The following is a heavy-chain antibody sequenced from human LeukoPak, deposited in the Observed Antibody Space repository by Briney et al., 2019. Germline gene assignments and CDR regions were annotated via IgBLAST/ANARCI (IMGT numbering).Heavy chain of an antibody. D-gene: IGHD5-18*01. Sequence: PSETLSPTCNVSGGSISSYYWSWIRHPPGKGLEWIGYIYYSESTNYNPSLKSRVTISVDTSKNQFSLKLSSVTAADTAVYYCARVVDTAPDYWGQGTLVTVSS. CDR2: IYYSEST. CDR1: GGSISSYY. CDR3: ARVVDTAPDY. V-gene: IGHV4-59*01. J-gene: IGHJ4*02.